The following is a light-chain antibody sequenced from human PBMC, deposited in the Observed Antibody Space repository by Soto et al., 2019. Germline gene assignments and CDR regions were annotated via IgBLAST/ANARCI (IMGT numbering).Light chain of an antibody. J-gene: IGKJ1*01. CDR3: QQYNNWPPWT. V-gene: IGKV3-15*01. Sequence: EIVMTQSPATLSVSPGERATLSCRASQSVSSNLAWYQQKPGQAPRLLICGASTRSTGIPARFSGSGSGTEFTLTISSLQSEDFAVYCCQQYNNWPPWTFGQGTKVDIK. CDR1: QSVSSN. CDR2: GAS.